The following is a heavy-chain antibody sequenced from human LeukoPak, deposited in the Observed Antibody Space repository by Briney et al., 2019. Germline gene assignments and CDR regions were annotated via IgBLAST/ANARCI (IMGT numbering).Heavy chain of an antibody. D-gene: IGHD5-12*01. J-gene: IGHJ4*02. CDR3: ARGPSGYHNT. CDR2: ISGSGGST. CDR1: GFAFSSYA. Sequence: PGESLRLSCAASGFAFSSYAMNWVRQAPGKGLQWVPAISGSGGSTYYADSVKGRFTISRDNSKNTLYLQMNSLRAEDTAVYYCARGPSGYHNTGGQGTLVTVSS. V-gene: IGHV3-23*01.